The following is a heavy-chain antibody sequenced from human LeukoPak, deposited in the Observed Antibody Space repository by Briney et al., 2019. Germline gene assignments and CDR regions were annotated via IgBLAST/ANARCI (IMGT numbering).Heavy chain of an antibody. CDR3: AKLGSFYYYMDV. J-gene: IGHJ6*03. Sequence: PSETLSLTCAVYGGSFNNYYWSWIRQPPGKGLEWIGEINHSGSTNYNPSLKSRVTISVDTSKNQFSLKLSSVTAADTAVYYCAKLGSFYYYMDVWGKGTTVTVSS. CDR1: GGSFNNYY. V-gene: IGHV4-34*01. CDR2: INHSGST. D-gene: IGHD3-16*01.